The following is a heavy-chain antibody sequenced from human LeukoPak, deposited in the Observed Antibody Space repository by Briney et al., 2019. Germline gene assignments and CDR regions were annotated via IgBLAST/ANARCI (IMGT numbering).Heavy chain of an antibody. J-gene: IGHJ6*02. CDR2: ISYHGSDT. D-gene: IGHD4-17*01. CDR3: ARARTVTTLEFPNNYGTDV. Sequence: GRSLRLSCAASGFTFSSYAMHWVRQAPGKGLEWVAVISYHGSDTYYAASVKGRFTISRDNSKNTLYLQMNSLRAEDTAVYYCARARTVTTLEFPNNYGTDVWGQGTTVTVSS. CDR1: GFTFSSYA. V-gene: IGHV3-30*04.